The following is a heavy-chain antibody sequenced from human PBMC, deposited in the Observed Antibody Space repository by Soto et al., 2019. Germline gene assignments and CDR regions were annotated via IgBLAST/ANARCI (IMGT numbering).Heavy chain of an antibody. V-gene: IGHV1-69*13. Sequence: ASVKVSCKASGGTFSSYAISWVRQAPGQGLEWMGGIIPIFGTANYAQKFQGRVTITPDESTSTAYMELSSLRSEDTAVYYCAHGGYSYGFDYWGQGTLVTVSS. CDR1: GGTFSSYA. D-gene: IGHD5-18*01. CDR3: AHGGYSYGFDY. CDR2: IIPIFGTA. J-gene: IGHJ4*02.